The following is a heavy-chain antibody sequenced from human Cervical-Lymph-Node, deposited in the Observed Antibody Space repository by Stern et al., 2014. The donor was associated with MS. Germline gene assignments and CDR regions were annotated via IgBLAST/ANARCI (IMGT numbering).Heavy chain of an antibody. J-gene: IGHJ2*01. CDR2: IYYSGST. Sequence: QLQLQESGPGLVKPSETLSLTCTVSGGSITNYYCSWIRQPPGKGLEWIGYIYYSGSTNYNPSLKSRVTISVDTSKNQFSLKLSSVTAADTAVYYCARARAIAVAFDLWGRGTLVTVSS. CDR3: ARARAIAVAFDL. CDR1: GGSITNYY. V-gene: IGHV4-59*01. D-gene: IGHD6-19*01.